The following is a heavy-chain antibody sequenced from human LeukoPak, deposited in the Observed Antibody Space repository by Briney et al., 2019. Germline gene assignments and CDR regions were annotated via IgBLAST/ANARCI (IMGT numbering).Heavy chain of an antibody. CDR2: IIPILGIA. CDR3: ARTSYYGMDV. J-gene: IGHJ6*02. V-gene: IGHV1-69*04. Sequence: ASVKVSCKASGGTFSSYAISWVRQAPGQGLEWMGRIIPILGIANYAQKFQGRVTITADKSTSTAYKELSSLRSEDTAVYYCARTSYYGMDVWGQGTTVTVSS. CDR1: GGTFSSYA.